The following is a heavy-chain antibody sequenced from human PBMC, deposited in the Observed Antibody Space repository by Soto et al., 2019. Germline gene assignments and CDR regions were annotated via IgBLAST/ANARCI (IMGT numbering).Heavy chain of an antibody. CDR3: ARDCSGGSCYGVPLDV. CDR2: ISRSSSFI. V-gene: IGHV3-21*01. Sequence: EVQLVESGGGLVKPGGSLRLSCAASGFTFSSYNMNWVRQAPGKGLEWVSYISRSSSFISYADSVKGRFTISRDNAKNSLYLQMNSLRAEDTAVYYCARDCSGGSCYGVPLDVWGKGTTVTVSS. CDR1: GFTFSSYN. D-gene: IGHD2-15*01. J-gene: IGHJ6*04.